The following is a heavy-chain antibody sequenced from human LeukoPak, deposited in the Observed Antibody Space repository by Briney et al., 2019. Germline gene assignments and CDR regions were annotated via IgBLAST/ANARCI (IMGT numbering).Heavy chain of an antibody. CDR3: ARDRDSYGYHSWFDP. CDR2: IYTSGST. J-gene: IGHJ5*02. D-gene: IGHD5-18*01. Sequence: KPSETLSLTCTVSGGSISSYYWSWIRQPAGKGLEWIGRIYTSGSTNYNTSLKSRVTMSVDTSKNQFSLKLSSVTAADTAVYYCARDRDSYGYHSWFDPWGQGTLVTVSS. CDR1: GGSISSYY. V-gene: IGHV4-4*07.